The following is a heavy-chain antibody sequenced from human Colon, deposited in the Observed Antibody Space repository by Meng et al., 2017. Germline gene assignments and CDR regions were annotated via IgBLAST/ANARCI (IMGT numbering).Heavy chain of an antibody. J-gene: IGHJ4*02. Sequence: QVHVHESGRGLVKPSGTLSLTFAFSGTSISRSNWWTWVRQAPGKGLEWIGEIYHIGSTNYNPSLKSRVTILVDESKNEFSLKLTSVTAADTAVYYCARENDSGNSYDHWGRGTLVTVSS. CDR1: GTSISRSNW. D-gene: IGHD3-10*01. CDR2: IYHIGST. V-gene: IGHV4-4*02. CDR3: ARENDSGNSYDH.